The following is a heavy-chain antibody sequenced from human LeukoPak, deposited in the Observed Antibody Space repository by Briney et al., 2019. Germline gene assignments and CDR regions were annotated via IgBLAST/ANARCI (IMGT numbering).Heavy chain of an antibody. V-gene: IGHV1-69*13. J-gene: IGHJ5*02. CDR2: IIPIFGTA. CDR3: ARGVQHPRYNWFDP. Sequence: SVKVSCKASGGTFSSYAISWVRQAPGQGLEWMGGIIPIFGTANYAQKFQGRVTITADESTSTAYMELSSLRSEDTAVYYCARGVQHPRYNWFDPWGQGTLVTVSS. CDR1: GGTFSSYA. D-gene: IGHD3-16*02.